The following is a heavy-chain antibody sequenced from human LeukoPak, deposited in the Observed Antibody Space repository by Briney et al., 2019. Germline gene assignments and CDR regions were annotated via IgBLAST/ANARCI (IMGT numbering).Heavy chain of an antibody. J-gene: IGHJ4*02. D-gene: IGHD6-13*01. CDR1: GFTSSSYA. Sequence: GGSLRLSCAASGFTSSSYAMSWVRQAPGKGLEWVSAISGSGGSTYYADSVKGRFTISRDNSKNTLYLQMNSLRAEDTAVYYCILHPQVIAAADTIDYWGQGTLVTVSS. V-gene: IGHV3-23*01. CDR3: ILHPQVIAAADTIDY. CDR2: ISGSGGST.